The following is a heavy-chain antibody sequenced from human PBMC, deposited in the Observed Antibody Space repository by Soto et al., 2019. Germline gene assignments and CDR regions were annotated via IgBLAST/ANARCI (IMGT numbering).Heavy chain of an antibody. CDR2: IKQDGSEK. CDR1: GFTFSSYW. J-gene: IGHJ4*02. Sequence: GGSLRLSCAASGFTFSSYWMSWVRQAPGKGLEWVANIKQDGSEKYYVDSVKGRFTISRDNAKNSLYLQMNSLRAEDTAVYYCARLGRLAAAGTLDYCGQGLLLTVSS. V-gene: IGHV3-7*01. CDR3: ARLGRLAAAGTLDY. D-gene: IGHD6-13*01.